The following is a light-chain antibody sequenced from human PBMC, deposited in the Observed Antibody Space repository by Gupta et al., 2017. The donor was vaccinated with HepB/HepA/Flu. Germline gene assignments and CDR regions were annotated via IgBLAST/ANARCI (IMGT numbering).Light chain of an antibody. CDR1: ALPKQY. J-gene: IGLJ1*01. V-gene: IGLV3-25*03. CDR3: QSADSSGTYV. Sequence: SYELPQPPSVSVSPGQTARNTCSGDALPKQYAYWYQQKPGQAPVLVLYKDSERPSGIPGRFSGSSSGKTVTLTISGVQAEDEADYYCQSADSSGTYVFGTGTKVTVL. CDR2: KDS.